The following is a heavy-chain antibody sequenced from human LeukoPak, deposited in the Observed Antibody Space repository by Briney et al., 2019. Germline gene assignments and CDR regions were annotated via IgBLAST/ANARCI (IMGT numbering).Heavy chain of an antibody. V-gene: IGHV5-51*01. J-gene: IGHJ5*02. CDR1: GYSFPNYC. Sequence: GESLKISCKGSGYSFPNYCIGWVRQMPGKGLEWMGIIYPGDSHTRYSPSFQDQVTILVDNSISTAYLQWSSLKASDTAMYYCARGPYAYTSSATLGSYNWFDPWGQGSLVTVSS. CDR2: IYPGDSHT. CDR3: ARGPYAYTSSATLGSYNWFDP. D-gene: IGHD2-2*02.